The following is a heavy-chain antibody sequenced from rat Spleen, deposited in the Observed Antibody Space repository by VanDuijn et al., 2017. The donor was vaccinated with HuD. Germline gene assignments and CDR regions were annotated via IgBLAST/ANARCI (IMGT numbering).Heavy chain of an antibody. CDR1: GFTFSDYY. J-gene: IGHJ2*01. CDR2: ISYGDTSGHSST. V-gene: IGHV5-29*01. D-gene: IGHD5-1*01. Sequence: EVLLVESNGGLVQPGRSLKLSCAASGFTFSDYYMAWVRQAPTKGLEWVATISYGDTSGHSSTYYRDSVKGRFTISRDIAKSTLYLQMDSLRSEDTATYYCATVGPDWEFGYWGQGVMVTVSS. CDR3: ATVGPDWEFGY.